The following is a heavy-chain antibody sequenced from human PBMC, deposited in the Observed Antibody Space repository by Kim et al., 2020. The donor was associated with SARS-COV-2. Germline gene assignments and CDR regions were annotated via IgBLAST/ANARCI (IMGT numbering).Heavy chain of an antibody. V-gene: IGHV3-21*01. Sequence: DAGQRRFPIARANAKNSLYLQMNSLRAEDTAVYYCAREGGGSSGWSWFDPWGQGTLVTVSS. CDR3: AREGGGSSGWSWFDP. J-gene: IGHJ5*02. D-gene: IGHD6-19*01.